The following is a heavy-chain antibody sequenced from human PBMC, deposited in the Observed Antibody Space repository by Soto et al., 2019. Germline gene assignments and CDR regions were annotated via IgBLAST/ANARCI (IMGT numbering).Heavy chain of an antibody. Sequence: GGSLRLSGAASGFTLSSYSMNWVRQAPGKGLEWVSYISSSSSTIYYADSVKGRFTISRDNAKNSLYLQMNSLRDEDTAVYYCARDGSREGYCSSTSCYADYWGQGTLVTVSS. J-gene: IGHJ4*02. D-gene: IGHD2-2*01. CDR2: ISSSSSTI. CDR3: ARDGSREGYCSSTSCYADY. V-gene: IGHV3-48*02. CDR1: GFTLSSYS.